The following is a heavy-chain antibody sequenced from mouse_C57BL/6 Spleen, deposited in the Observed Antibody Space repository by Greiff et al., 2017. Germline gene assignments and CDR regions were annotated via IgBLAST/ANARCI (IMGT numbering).Heavy chain of an antibody. CDR1: GYTFTDYN. CDR2: INPNNGGT. Sequence: EVQLQQSGPELVKPGASVKIPCKASGYTFTDYNMDWVKQSHGKSLEWIGDINPNNGGTIYNQKFKGKATLTVDKSSSTAYMELRSLTSEDTAVYYCARWTGIQSPRYFDYWGQGTTLTVSS. J-gene: IGHJ2*01. CDR3: ARWTGIQSPRYFDY. D-gene: IGHD1-1*01. V-gene: IGHV1-18*01.